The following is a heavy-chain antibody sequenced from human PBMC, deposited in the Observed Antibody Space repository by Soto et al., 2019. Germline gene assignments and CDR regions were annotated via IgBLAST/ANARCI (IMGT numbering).Heavy chain of an antibody. Sequence: GESRKIACKGSGYSFTSYWITGVRQMPGKGLEWMGRIDPSDSYRSYSPSLQGHVTISADKSISTAYLQWSSLKASDTAMYFCAREYCYGSRRSLYHMDVWGQGTTVTVSS. CDR3: AREYCYGSRRSLYHMDV. V-gene: IGHV5-10-1*01. D-gene: IGHD3-10*01. CDR1: GYSFTSYW. CDR2: IDPSDSYR. J-gene: IGHJ6*02.